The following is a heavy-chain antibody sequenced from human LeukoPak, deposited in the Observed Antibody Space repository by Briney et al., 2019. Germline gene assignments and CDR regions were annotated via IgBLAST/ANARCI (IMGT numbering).Heavy chain of an antibody. J-gene: IGHJ5*02. CDR1: GGSLSEYS. V-gene: IGHV4-34*01. CDR3: APRGDIEHSYGYGKWFDP. D-gene: IGHD5-18*01. CDR2: INHSGGT. Sequence: SETLSLTCAVYGGSLSEYSWSGTRRPPGKGLEWMGEINHSGGTNYNASLKSRVTISVDTSKNQFSLRLSSVTAADTAVYYCAPRGDIEHSYGYGKWFDPWGQGTRVTVSS.